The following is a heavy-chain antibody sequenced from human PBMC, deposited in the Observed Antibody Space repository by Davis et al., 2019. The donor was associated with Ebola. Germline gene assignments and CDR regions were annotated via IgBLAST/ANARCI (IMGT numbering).Heavy chain of an antibody. Sequence: GESLKISCAASGFTVSTNYMSWVRRAPGKGLEWVSVITSGGGTYYADSVKGRFTISRDNAKNSLYLQMNSLRAEDTAIYYCARDMPSVGATSYWGQGTLVTVSS. CDR1: GFTVSTNY. CDR2: ITSGGGT. J-gene: IGHJ4*02. CDR3: ARDMPSVGATSY. D-gene: IGHD1-26*01. V-gene: IGHV3-53*01.